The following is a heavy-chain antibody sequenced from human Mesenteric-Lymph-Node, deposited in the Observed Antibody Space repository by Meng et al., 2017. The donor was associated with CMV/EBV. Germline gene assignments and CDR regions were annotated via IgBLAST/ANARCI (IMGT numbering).Heavy chain of an antibody. CDR3: ARPRDLWTGGLDV. V-gene: IGHV3-7*01. Sequence: GGSLRLSCAASGFSFSVYWMTWVRQAPGKGMEWVANMNPDGTEKTYVDSVRGRFTISRDNAKHSLYLHMDSLRIEDSAMYYCARPRDLWTGGLDVWGQGTTVTVSS. CDR1: GFSFSVYW. CDR2: MNPDGTEK. D-gene: IGHD3/OR15-3a*01. J-gene: IGHJ6*02.